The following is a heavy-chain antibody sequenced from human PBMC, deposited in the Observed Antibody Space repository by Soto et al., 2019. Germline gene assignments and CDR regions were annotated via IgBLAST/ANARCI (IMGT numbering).Heavy chain of an antibody. V-gene: IGHV4-59*01. CDR3: ARDRAPGGSYYGTYYYYGMEV. CDR2: IYYSGST. J-gene: IGHJ6*01. D-gene: IGHD1-26*01. CDR1: GGSISSYY. Sequence: NPSHTLSLTCTVSGGSISSYYWSWIRQPPVKGLEWIGYIYYSGSTNYNPSLKSRVTISVDTSKNQFSLKLSSVTAADTAVYYCARDRAPGGSYYGTYYYYGMEVWGQGTTVTVS.